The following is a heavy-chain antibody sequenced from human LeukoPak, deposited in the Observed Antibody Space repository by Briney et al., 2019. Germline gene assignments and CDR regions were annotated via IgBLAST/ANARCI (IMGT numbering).Heavy chain of an antibody. Sequence: PSETLSLTCTVSGGSFSSYFWSWIRQPAGKGLEWIGRIYTSGSTNCNPSLKSRVIMSVDTSKNQFSLKLSSVPAADTAVYYCAKGSRWFDPWGQGTLVTVSS. V-gene: IGHV4-4*07. D-gene: IGHD6-13*01. CDR2: IYTSGST. CDR1: GGSFSSYF. CDR3: AKGSRWFDP. J-gene: IGHJ5*02.